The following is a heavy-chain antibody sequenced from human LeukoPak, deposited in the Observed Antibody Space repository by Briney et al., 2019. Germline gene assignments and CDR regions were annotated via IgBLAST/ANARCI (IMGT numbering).Heavy chain of an antibody. CDR2: ISYDGSNK. CDR1: GFTFSSYA. D-gene: IGHD3-10*01. CDR3: ARTSGPPPTMVVGPDAFDI. J-gene: IGHJ3*02. V-gene: IGHV3-30*04. Sequence: GGSLRLSRAASGFTFSSYAMHWVRQAPGKGLEWVAVISYDGSNKYYADSVKGRFTISRDNSKNTLYLQMNSLRAEDTAVYYCARTSGPPPTMVVGPDAFDIWGQGTMVTVSS.